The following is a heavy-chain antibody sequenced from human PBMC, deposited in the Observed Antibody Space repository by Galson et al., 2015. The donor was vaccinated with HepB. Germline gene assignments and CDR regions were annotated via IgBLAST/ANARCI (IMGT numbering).Heavy chain of an antibody. Sequence: SLRLSCAASGFTSSNYGSSWVRQAPGKGLEWVSGISGSGASTYYAESVKGRSTMSRDKSKNTLYLQIDSLRDEDTAVYYCATRAGGPYMVQYFDYWGQGTPVTVSS. CDR3: ATRAGGPYMVQYFDY. CDR2: ISGSGAST. D-gene: IGHD1-1*01. CDR1: GFTSSNYG. V-gene: IGHV3-23*01. J-gene: IGHJ4*02.